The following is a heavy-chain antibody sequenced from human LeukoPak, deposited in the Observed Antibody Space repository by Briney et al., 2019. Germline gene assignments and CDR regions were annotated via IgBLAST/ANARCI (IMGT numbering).Heavy chain of an antibody. V-gene: IGHV3-23*01. Sequence: GSLRLSCAASGFTFSSYSMNWVRQAPGKGLEWVSAISGSGGSTYSADSVKGRFTISRDNSRNTLYLQMNSLRAEDTAVYYCAKLPSSRNYYDSSGYYYGSSWFDPWGQGTLVTVSS. CDR3: AKLPSSRNYYDSSGYYYGSSWFDP. D-gene: IGHD3-22*01. CDR2: ISGSGGST. CDR1: GFTFSSYS. J-gene: IGHJ5*02.